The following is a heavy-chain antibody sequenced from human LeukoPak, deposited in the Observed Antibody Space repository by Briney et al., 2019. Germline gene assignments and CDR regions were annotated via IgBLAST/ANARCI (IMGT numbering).Heavy chain of an antibody. D-gene: IGHD3-10*01. CDR2: IRAYNGNT. V-gene: IGHV1-18*01. CDR1: GYTFTSYG. J-gene: IGHJ5*02. Sequence: ASVKVSCKASGYTFTSYGISWVRQAPGQGLEWMGWIRAYNGNTNYAQKLQGRVTMTTDTSTSTAYMELRSLRSDDTAVYYCARDLKAYYYGSGSYSPNHWGQGTLVTVSS. CDR3: ARDLKAYYYGSGSYSPNH.